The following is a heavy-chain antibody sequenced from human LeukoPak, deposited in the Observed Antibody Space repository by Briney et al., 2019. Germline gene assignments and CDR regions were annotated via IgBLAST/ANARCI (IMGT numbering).Heavy chain of an antibody. CDR3: ATGWSGYFASLDY. V-gene: IGHV1-18*01. CDR2: ISAYNGDT. D-gene: IGHD3-3*01. J-gene: IGHJ4*02. Sequence: ASVKVSCKASGYGFASYGIHWVRQAPGQGLEWMGWISAYNGDTDYAQNLQGRVTMTTDTSTSTAYMELRSLRSDDTAVYYCATGWSGYFASLDYWGQGTLVTVAS. CDR1: GYGFASYG.